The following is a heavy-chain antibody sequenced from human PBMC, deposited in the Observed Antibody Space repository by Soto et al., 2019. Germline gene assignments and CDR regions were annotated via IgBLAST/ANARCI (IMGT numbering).Heavy chain of an antibody. D-gene: IGHD3-22*01. CDR1: GFTVSSYA. Sequence: QVQLVESGGGVVQPGRSLRLSCAASGFTVSSYAMDWVRQAPGKGLRWVAVISYDESNKYCADSVKGRFTISRDNSKNTLYLQMNSLRTEDTDGHYCVRDGNHYDSSGPCFDYWGQGTLVTVSS. CDR2: ISYDESNK. J-gene: IGHJ4*02. CDR3: VRDGNHYDSSGPCFDY. V-gene: IGHV3-30-3*01.